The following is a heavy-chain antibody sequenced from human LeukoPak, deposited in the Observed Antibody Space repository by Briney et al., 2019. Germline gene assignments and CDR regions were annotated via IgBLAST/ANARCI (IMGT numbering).Heavy chain of an antibody. D-gene: IGHD3-22*01. CDR3: ARAYMVIGWFDP. J-gene: IGHJ5*02. V-gene: IGHV6-1*01. CDR2: TYYRSKWYN. CDR1: GNSVSSNSAA. Sequence: SQTLSLTCAISGNSVSSNSAAWNWIRQSRSRGLEWLGRTYYRSKWYNDYAVSVKSRITINPDTSKNQFSLQLNSVTPEDTAVYYCARAYMVIGWFDPWGQGTLVTVSS.